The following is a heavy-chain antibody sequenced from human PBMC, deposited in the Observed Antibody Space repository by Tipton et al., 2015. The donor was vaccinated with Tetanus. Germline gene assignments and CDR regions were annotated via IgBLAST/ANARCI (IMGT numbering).Heavy chain of an antibody. CDR1: GDRLSSDIAA. CDR2: TYYRSKWSN. Sequence: GLVKPSQTLSVTCVISGDRLSSDIAAWYWIRQSPSRGLEWLGRTYYRSKWSNDYAVSVKSRVTITSDTSKNQFSLQLGSVTPEDTAVYYCASDRLPLHYYGSGIYSGGMDVWGQGTTVIVSS. V-gene: IGHV6-1*01. CDR3: ASDRLPLHYYGSGIYSGGMDV. J-gene: IGHJ6*02. D-gene: IGHD3-10*01.